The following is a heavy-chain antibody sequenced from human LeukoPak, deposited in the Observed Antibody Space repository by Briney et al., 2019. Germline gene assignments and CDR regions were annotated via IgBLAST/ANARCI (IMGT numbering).Heavy chain of an antibody. V-gene: IGHV4-34*01. J-gene: IGHJ6*02. CDR3: ARGETYYYYYGMDV. CDR2: INHSGST. Sequence: PSETLSLTCAVYGGSFSGHYWSWIRQPPGKGLEWIGEINHSGSTNYNPSLKSRVTISVDTSKNQFSLKLSSVTAADTAVYYCARGETYYYYYGMDVWGQGTTVTVSS. CDR1: GGSFSGHY.